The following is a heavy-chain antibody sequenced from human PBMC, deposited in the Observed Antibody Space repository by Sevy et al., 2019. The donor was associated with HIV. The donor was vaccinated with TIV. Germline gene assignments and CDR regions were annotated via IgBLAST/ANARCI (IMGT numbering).Heavy chain of an antibody. D-gene: IGHD3-10*02. CDR2: ISGSGSYT. CDR3: AKEKEMSMYYFHS. Sequence: GGSLRLSCAASGFTFNNYAMNWVRQAPGKGLEWVSVISGSGSYTYYAHSVKGRFPISRDTSKNTLYLQMNSLRAEDTAVYYCAKEKEMSMYYFHSWGQGTLVTVSS. V-gene: IGHV3-23*01. CDR1: GFTFNNYA. J-gene: IGHJ4*02.